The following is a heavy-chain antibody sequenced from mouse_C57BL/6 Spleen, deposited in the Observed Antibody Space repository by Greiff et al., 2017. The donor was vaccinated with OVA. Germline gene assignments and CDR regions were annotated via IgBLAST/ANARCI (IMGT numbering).Heavy chain of an antibody. Sequence: EVMLVESGGGLVKPGGSLKLSCAASGFTFSSYAMSWVRQTPEKRLEWVATISDGGSYTYYPDNVKGRFTISRDNAKNNLYLQRSHLKSEDTAMYYCAREPFMVTYYFDYWGQGTTLTVSS. D-gene: IGHD2-2*01. J-gene: IGHJ2*01. CDR2: ISDGGSYT. V-gene: IGHV5-4*01. CDR1: GFTFSSYA. CDR3: AREPFMVTYYFDY.